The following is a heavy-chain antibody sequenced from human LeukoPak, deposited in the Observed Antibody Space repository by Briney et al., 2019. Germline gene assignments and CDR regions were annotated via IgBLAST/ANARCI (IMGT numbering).Heavy chain of an antibody. Sequence: GGSLRLSCAASGFTFSSYAMSWVRQAPGKGLEWVSYISSSGSTIYYADSVKGRFTISRDNAKNSLYLQMNSLRAEDTAVYYCARGPPYYYGSGSYFSDWGQGTLVTVSS. CDR3: ARGPPYYYGSGSYFSD. J-gene: IGHJ4*02. CDR2: ISSSGSTI. V-gene: IGHV3-48*04. D-gene: IGHD3-10*01. CDR1: GFTFSSYA.